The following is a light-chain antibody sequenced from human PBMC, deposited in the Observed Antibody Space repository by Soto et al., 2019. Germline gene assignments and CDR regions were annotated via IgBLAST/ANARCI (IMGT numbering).Light chain of an antibody. CDR3: CSYAGRYTYV. CDR2: DVS. Sequence: QSVLTQPRSVSGSPGQSVSISCTGTSSDVGGYTYVSWYQQHPGKAPKVMIYDVSKRPSGVPDRFSGSKSGNTASLTISGLQSEDEADYYCCSYAGRYTYVFRTGTKLTVL. J-gene: IGLJ1*01. V-gene: IGLV2-11*01. CDR1: SSDVGGYTY.